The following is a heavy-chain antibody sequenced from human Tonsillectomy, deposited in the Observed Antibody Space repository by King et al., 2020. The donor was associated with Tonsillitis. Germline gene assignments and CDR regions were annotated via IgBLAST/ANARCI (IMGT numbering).Heavy chain of an antibody. J-gene: IGHJ4*02. CDR3: AGDSAPNDDGGNSDY. Sequence: VQLVESGGGLVKPGGSLRLSCSASGFIFGSYSMNWVRQAPGKGLEWVASITFSSGDIFFAASVRGRFTISSDNAKNSMYLQINSLRAEDTAVYYCAGDSAPNDDGGNSDYWGQGTLVTVSS. V-gene: IGHV3-21*01. CDR2: ITFSSGDI. D-gene: IGHD4-23*01. CDR1: GFIFGSYS.